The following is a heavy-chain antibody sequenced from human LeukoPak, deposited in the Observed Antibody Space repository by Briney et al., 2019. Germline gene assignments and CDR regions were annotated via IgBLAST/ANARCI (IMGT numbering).Heavy chain of an antibody. CDR3: ATDYYDSSAYQNYYMDV. V-gene: IGHV1-46*01. D-gene: IGHD3-22*01. CDR2: INPSGGST. J-gene: IGHJ6*03. Sequence: GASVKVSCKASGYTFTSYYMHWVRQAPGQGLGWMGIINPSGGSTSYAQKFQGRVTMTRDMSTSTVYMELSSLRSEDTAVYYCATDYYDSSAYQNYYMDVWGKGTTVTVSS. CDR1: GYTFTSYY.